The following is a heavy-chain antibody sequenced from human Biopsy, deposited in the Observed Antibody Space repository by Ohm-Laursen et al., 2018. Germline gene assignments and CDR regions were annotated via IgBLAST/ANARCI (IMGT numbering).Heavy chain of an antibody. Sequence: SVKVSCKAPGGTFSNYGVNWVRQAPGQGLEWLVGNIPILGTGNYAQKFQDRVTVAADTSTSTATMELRSLRSDDTAVYYCATKLTGYFHHWGQGTLVIVSS. CDR3: ATKLTGYFHH. CDR2: NIPILGTG. J-gene: IGHJ1*01. CDR1: GGTFSNYG. V-gene: IGHV1-69*06. D-gene: IGHD3-9*01.